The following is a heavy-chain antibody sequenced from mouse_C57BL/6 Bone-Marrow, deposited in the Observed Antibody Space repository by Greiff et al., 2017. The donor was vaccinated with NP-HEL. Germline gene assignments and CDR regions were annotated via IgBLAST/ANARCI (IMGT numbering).Heavy chain of an antibody. J-gene: IGHJ3*01. CDR1: GYTFTSYG. D-gene: IGHD1-1*01. CDR3: ASNYYGSSSWFAY. CDR2: IYPRSGNT. Sequence: VQLVESGAELARPGASVKLSCKASGYTFTSYGISWVKQRTGQGLEWIGEIYPRSGNTYYNEKFKGKATLTADKSSSTAYMELRSLTSEDSAVYFCASNYYGSSSWFAYWGQGTLVTVSA. V-gene: IGHV1-81*01.